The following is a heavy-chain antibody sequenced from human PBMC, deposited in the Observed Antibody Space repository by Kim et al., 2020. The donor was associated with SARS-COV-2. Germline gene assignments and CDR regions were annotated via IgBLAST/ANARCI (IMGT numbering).Heavy chain of an antibody. CDR3: VKDQSIAAAGVPEGG. Sequence: GGSLRLSCSASGFTFSSYAMHWVRQAPGKGLEYVSAISSNGGSTYYADSVKGRFTISRDNSKNTLYLQMSSLRAEDTAVYYCVKDQSIAAAGVPEGGWGQGTLVTVSS. CDR1: GFTFSSYA. J-gene: IGHJ4*02. V-gene: IGHV3-64D*09. CDR2: ISSNGGST. D-gene: IGHD6-13*01.